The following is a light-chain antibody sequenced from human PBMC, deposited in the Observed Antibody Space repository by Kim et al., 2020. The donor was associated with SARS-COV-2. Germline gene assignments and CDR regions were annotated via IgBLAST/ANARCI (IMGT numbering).Light chain of an antibody. CDR1: SGSMASSY. CDR2: EDN. Sequence: GKTVTISCTGRSGSMASSYVQWYQQRPGSVPTIVIYEDNQRPSGVPDRFSGSIDSSSNSAFLTISGLKTEDEADYYCQSYDSSNVVFGGGTQLTVL. CDR3: QSYDSSNVV. V-gene: IGLV6-57*02. J-gene: IGLJ2*01.